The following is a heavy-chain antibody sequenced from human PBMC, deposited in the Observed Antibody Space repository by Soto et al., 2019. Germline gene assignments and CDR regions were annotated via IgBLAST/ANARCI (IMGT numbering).Heavy chain of an antibody. D-gene: IGHD3-22*01. V-gene: IGHV4-39*07. CDR2: IYYSGST. CDR3: ARDQGYYYDSSGYYYGVRKGYFDY. CDR1: GGSISSTSHH. J-gene: IGHJ4*02. Sequence: SETLSLTCTVSGGSISSTSHHWAWIRQPPGKGLEWIGSIYYSGSTYYNPSLKSRLTISVDTSKNQFSLKLSSVTAADTAVYYCARDQGYYYDSSGYYYGVRKGYFDYWGQGTLVTVSS.